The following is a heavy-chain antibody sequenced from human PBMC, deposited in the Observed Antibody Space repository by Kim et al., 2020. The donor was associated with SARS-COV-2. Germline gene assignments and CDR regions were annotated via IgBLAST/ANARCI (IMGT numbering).Heavy chain of an antibody. J-gene: IGHJ4*02. V-gene: IGHV3-30*02. Sequence: YADPVKGRFTIPRNNSKNPLYLQMNSLRAEETAVYYCAKDPSGWQEFPTYWGQGTLVTVSS. D-gene: IGHD6-19*01. CDR3: AKDPSGWQEFPTY.